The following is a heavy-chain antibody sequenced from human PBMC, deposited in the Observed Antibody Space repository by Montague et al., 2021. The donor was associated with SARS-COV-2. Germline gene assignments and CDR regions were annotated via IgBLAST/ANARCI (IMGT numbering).Heavy chain of an antibody. Sequence: TLSLTCTVSGGSISSGGYYWSWIRQHPGKGLEWIGYIYYSGSTYYNPSLKSRVTISVDTSKNQFSLKLSSVTAADTAVYYCAGAFFLTGSNPGDPRYYYYYGMDVWGQGTTVTVSS. CDR1: GGSISSGGYY. J-gene: IGHJ6*02. CDR3: AGAFFLTGSNPGDPRYYYYYGMDV. CDR2: IYYSGST. V-gene: IGHV4-31*03. D-gene: IGHD3-9*01.